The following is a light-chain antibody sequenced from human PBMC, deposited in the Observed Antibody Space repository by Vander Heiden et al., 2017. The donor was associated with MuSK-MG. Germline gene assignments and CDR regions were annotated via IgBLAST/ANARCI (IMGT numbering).Light chain of an antibody. CDR1: QGICRH. V-gene: IGKV1-39*01. CDR2: AAS. Sequence: DIQMTQPPSSLSSSLVDRVTITWRASQGICRHLNRYQQKPGKGPKVLIYAASSFQSGVPSRFRRRGSGTDFTMTISRLQPEDFATYYCQQYNSNPRTFGQGTKVEIK. J-gene: IGKJ1*01. CDR3: QQYNSNPRT.